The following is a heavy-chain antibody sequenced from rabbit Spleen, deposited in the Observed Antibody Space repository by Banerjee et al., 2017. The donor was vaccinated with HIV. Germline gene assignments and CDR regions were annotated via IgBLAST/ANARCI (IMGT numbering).Heavy chain of an antibody. Sequence: QEQLEESGGGLVKPGASLTLTCKASGFSFSSGYYMYWVRQAPGKGLEWIGCIGTGSGSTWYASWAKGRFTISKTSSTTVTLQMTSLTAADTATYFCASGPVSGIHTYVDYFNLWGPGTLVTVS. J-gene: IGHJ4*01. V-gene: IGHV1S45*01. D-gene: IGHD1-1*01. CDR3: ASGPVSGIHTYVDYFNL. CDR2: IGTGSGST. CDR1: GFSFSSGYY.